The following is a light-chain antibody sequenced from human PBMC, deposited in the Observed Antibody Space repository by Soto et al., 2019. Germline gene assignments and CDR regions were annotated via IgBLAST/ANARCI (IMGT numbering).Light chain of an antibody. V-gene: IGLV2-14*01. CDR3: CSYAGSSTDV. J-gene: IGLJ1*01. CDR2: EVS. Sequence: LTQPASVSGSPGQSITISCTGTSSDVGAYNYVSWYQQHPGKAPKLVIYEVSNRPSGVSNRFSGSKSGNTASLTISGLQAGDEADYYCCSYAGSSTDVFGTGTKVTVL. CDR1: SSDVGAYNY.